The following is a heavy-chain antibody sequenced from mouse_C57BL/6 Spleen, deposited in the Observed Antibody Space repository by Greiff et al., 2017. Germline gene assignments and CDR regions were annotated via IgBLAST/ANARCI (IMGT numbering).Heavy chain of an antibody. CDR2: IYPGDGDT. J-gene: IGHJ1*03. Sequence: QVQLQQSGAELVKPGASVKISCKASGYAFSSYWMNWVKQRPGKGLEWIGQIYPGDGDTNYNGKFKGKAPLTADKSSSTASMQLSSLTSEDSAVYFCARSDYYGSSDWYFDVWGTGTTVTVSS. V-gene: IGHV1-80*01. CDR3: ARSDYYGSSDWYFDV. CDR1: GYAFSSYW. D-gene: IGHD1-1*01.